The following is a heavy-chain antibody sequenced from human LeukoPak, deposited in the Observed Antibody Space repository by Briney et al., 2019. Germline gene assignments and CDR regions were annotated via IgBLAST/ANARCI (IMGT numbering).Heavy chain of an antibody. CDR3: VKVGYGSGTWGWFDP. J-gene: IGHJ5*02. CDR2: IYSGSV. V-gene: IGHV4-59*11. Sequence: SETLSLTCNVSGASISGHYWSWLRQSPGKGLECIGYIYSGSVDYNPSLKSRATISGDASKNQVSPILKSVTTADTAIYYCVKVGYGSGTWGWFDPWGQGILVTVST. CDR1: GASISGHY. D-gene: IGHD3-10*01.